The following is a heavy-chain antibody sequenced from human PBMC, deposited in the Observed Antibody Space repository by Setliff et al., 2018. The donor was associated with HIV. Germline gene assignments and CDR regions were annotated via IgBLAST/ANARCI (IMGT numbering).Heavy chain of an antibody. CDR1: GDTFNNYG. J-gene: IGHJ3*01. CDR2: IIPIFKSA. Sequence: SVKVSCKVSGDTFNNYGLNWVRQAPGQGLEWLGGIIPIFKSADYAQKFQGRVTITTDESTSTAYMDLSSLKSEDTAIYYCARTSGDAYNYEGAFDVWGQGTLVTVSS. V-gene: IGHV1-69*05. CDR3: ARTSGDAYNYEGAFDV. D-gene: IGHD5-12*01.